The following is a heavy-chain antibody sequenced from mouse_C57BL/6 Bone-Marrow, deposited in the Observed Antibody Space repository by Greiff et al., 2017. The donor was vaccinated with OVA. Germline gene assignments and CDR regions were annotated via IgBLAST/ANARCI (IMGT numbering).Heavy chain of an antibody. Sequence: EVQLQQSGPGLVKPSQSLSLTCSVTGYSITSGYYWNWIRQFPGNKLEWMGYISYDGSNNYNPSLKNRISITRDTSNNQFFLKLNSVTTEDTATYYCARRGENDYDDAMDYWGQGTSVTVSS. D-gene: IGHD2-4*01. CDR2: ISYDGSN. CDR3: ARRGENDYDDAMDY. V-gene: IGHV3-6*01. CDR1: GYSITSGYY. J-gene: IGHJ4*01.